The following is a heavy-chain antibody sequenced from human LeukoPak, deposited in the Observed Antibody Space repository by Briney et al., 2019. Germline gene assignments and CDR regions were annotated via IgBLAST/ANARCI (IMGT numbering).Heavy chain of an antibody. CDR1: GGSISSSSYY. J-gene: IGHJ4*02. D-gene: IGHD4-17*01. CDR3: ARGRSQANYGDYSEFDY. Sequence: KASETLSLTCTVSGGSISSSSYYWGCIRQPPGKGLEWVGSIYYSGSTYYNPSLKSRVTISVDTSKNQFSLKLSSVTAADTAVYYCARGRSQANYGDYSEFDYWGQGTLVTVSS. V-gene: IGHV4-39*07. CDR2: IYYSGST.